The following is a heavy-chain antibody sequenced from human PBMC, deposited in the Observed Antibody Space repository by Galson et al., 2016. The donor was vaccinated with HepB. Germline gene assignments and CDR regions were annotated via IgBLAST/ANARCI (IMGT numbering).Heavy chain of an antibody. Sequence: PALVKPTQTLTLTCTFSGFSLSTSGVGVGWIRQPPGKALEWLAVIYWDDDKRYRPSLKSRLTITKDTSKNQVVLTMTNMDPVDTATYYCAHSELELRRIWVTDNNWFDTWGQGTLVTVSP. CDR1: GFSLSTSGVG. J-gene: IGHJ5*02. V-gene: IGHV2-5*02. D-gene: IGHD1-7*01. CDR2: IYWDDDK. CDR3: AHSELELRRIWVTDNNWFDT.